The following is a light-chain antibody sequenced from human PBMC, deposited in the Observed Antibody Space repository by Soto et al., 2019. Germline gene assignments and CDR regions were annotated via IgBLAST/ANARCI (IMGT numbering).Light chain of an antibody. V-gene: IGKV1-39*01. CDR1: QSISSW. CDR3: QQSYSTPIT. Sequence: DIQMTQSPSTLSSSVGDRGTITFLASQSISSWLAWYQQKPGKAPKLLIYAASSLQSGVPSRFSGSGSGTDFTLTISSLQPEDFATYYCQQSYSTPITFGQGTRLEI. J-gene: IGKJ5*01. CDR2: AAS.